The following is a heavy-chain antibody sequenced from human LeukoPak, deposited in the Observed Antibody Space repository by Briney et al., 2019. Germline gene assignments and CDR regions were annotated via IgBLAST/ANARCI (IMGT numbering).Heavy chain of an antibody. CDR2: IYYSGST. J-gene: IGHJ4*02. Sequence: SETLSLTCTVSGGSISSYYWSWIRQPPGKGLEWIGYIYYSGSTNYNPSLKSRVTISVDTSKNQFSLKLSSVTAADTAVYYCAREVFGGGFDYWGQGTLVTVSS. V-gene: IGHV4-59*01. CDR1: GGSISSYY. D-gene: IGHD3-10*02. CDR3: AREVFGGGFDY.